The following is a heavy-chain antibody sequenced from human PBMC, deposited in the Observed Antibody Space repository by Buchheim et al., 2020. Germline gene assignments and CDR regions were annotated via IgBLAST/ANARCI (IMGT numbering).Heavy chain of an antibody. Sequence: QVQLQESGPGLVKPSETLSLTCTVSGGSISSYYWSWIRQPPGKGLEWIGYIYYSGSTNYNPSLKSRVTISVDTSKNQFSLKLSSVTAADTAVYYCARGGQGLPRYYYYGMDVWGQGTT. CDR2: IYYSGST. CDR1: GGSISSYY. CDR3: ARGGQGLPRYYYYGMDV. V-gene: IGHV4-59*01. J-gene: IGHJ6*02.